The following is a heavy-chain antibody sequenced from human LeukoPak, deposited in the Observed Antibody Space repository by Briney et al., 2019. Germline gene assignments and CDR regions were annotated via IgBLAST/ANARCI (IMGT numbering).Heavy chain of an antibody. J-gene: IGHJ4*02. Sequence: GGSLRLSCAASGFTFSSYEMNWVRQAPGKGLEWVSYISSSGSTIYYADSVKGRFTISRDNAKNSLYLQMNSLRAEDTAVYYCARAGYRSGRTPLGYWGQGTLVTVSS. V-gene: IGHV3-48*03. CDR3: ARAGYRSGRTPLGY. D-gene: IGHD6-19*01. CDR2: ISSSGSTI. CDR1: GFTFSSYE.